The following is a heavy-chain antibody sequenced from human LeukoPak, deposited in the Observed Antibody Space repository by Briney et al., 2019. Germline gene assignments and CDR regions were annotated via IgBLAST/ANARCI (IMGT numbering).Heavy chain of an antibody. CDR3: TKGGDSSGYSDFDY. D-gene: IGHD3-22*01. CDR1: GFTFSSYE. J-gene: IGHJ4*02. CDR2: ISGSGGSI. V-gene: IGHV3-23*01. Sequence: GGSLRLSCAASGFTFSSYEMNWVRQAPGKGLEWVSGISGSGGSIYYAASVKGRFTISRDNSKNTLHLHMNSLRAEDTAVYYCTKGGDSSGYSDFDYWGQGTLVTVSS.